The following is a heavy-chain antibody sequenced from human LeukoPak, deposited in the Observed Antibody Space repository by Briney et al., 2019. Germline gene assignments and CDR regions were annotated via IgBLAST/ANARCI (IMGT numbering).Heavy chain of an antibody. CDR3: ARGSMMDFPCDF. J-gene: IGHJ4*02. Sequence: GGSLRLSCAASGFTFSSYAMHWVRQAPGKGLEWVAVISYDGTNEYSADSVKGRFTISRDNSKNTLYLQMNSLRVEDTAVYYCARGSMMDFPCDFWGQGTLVTVSS. D-gene: IGHD3-22*01. CDR1: GFTFSSYA. V-gene: IGHV3-30*04. CDR2: ISYDGTNE.